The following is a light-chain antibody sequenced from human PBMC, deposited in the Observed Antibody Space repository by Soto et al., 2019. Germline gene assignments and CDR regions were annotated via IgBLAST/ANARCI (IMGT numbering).Light chain of an antibody. CDR1: NSNIGAGYD. CDR3: QSQDGSLSVSV. J-gene: IGLJ3*02. Sequence: QSALTQPPSVSGAPGQRVTISCTGSNSNIGAGYDVHWYQQLPRIAPKLLIYGNNIRPSGVPDRFSGSKFATSAYLTISGLQAEDEAEYYCQSQDGSLSVSVFGGGTKLTVL. CDR2: GNN. V-gene: IGLV1-40*01.